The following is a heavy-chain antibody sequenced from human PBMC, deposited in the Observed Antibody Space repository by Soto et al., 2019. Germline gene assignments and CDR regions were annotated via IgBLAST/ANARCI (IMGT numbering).Heavy chain of an antibody. CDR2: IYYSGST. Sequence: LSLTCTVSCGSISSGDYYWSWIRQPPGKGLEWIGYIYYSGSTYYNPSLKSRVTISVDTSKNQFSLKLSSVTAADTAVYYCATYYYGSGSRFDPWGQGTLVTVSS. V-gene: IGHV4-30-4*01. J-gene: IGHJ5*02. CDR1: CGSISSGDYY. D-gene: IGHD3-10*01. CDR3: ATYYYGSGSRFDP.